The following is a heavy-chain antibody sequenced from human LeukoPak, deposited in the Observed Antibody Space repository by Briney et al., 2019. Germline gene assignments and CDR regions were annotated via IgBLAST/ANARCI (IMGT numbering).Heavy chain of an antibody. CDR3: ARGHYGGNSHYYYGMDV. J-gene: IGHJ6*02. Sequence: GRSLRLSCAASGFTFSGYAMHWVRQAPGKGLEWVAVISYDGSNKYYADSVKGRFTISRDNSKNTLYLQMNSLRAEDTAVYYCARGHYGGNSHYYYGMDVWGQGTTVTVSS. D-gene: IGHD4-23*01. CDR1: GFTFSGYA. V-gene: IGHV3-30-3*01. CDR2: ISYDGSNK.